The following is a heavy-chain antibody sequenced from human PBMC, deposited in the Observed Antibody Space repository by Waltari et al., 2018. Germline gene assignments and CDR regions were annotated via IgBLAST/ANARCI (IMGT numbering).Heavy chain of an antibody. CDR1: GFIFSRYI. D-gene: IGHD2-15*01. CDR3: ARSLRDGSSYPDPIVFDF. J-gene: IGHJ4*02. CDR2: ISSGSSYI. Sequence: EMQLLESGGGLVKPGESLRLSCAASGFIFSRYILPWVRQAPGKGLEWVASISSGSSYIYYADSMRGRFTISRDDANNSVFLQLNGLRVEDTAVYYCARSLRDGSSYPDPIVFDFWGQGNLVTVSS. V-gene: IGHV3-21*01.